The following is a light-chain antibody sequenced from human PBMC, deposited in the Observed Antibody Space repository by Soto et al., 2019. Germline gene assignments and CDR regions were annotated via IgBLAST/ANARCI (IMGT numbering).Light chain of an antibody. CDR1: QSVDDNY. CDR3: QQYGSAPRT. CDR2: GAS. Sequence: EIVLTQSPGTLSLSAGESATLSCRASQSVDDNYLAWYQQKGGQAPRLLIYGASTRTTGIPDRFSGSGSGTDFTLTINRLEPEDFAVYYCQQYGSAPRTFGQGTKVDI. V-gene: IGKV3-20*01. J-gene: IGKJ1*01.